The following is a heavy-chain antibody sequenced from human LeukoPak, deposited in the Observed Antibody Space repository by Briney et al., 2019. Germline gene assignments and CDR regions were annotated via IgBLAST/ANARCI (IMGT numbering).Heavy chain of an antibody. D-gene: IGHD4-23*01. V-gene: IGHV3-53*01. CDR1: GFTFSSYG. J-gene: IGHJ4*02. CDR3: ARRAGGYSHPYDY. Sequence: GALTLSCAASGFTFSSYGMSWARQAPGKGREWVSPIYSGGTTYSADSVKGRFTISRDNSKNTLYLQMNSLRAEDTAVYYCARRAGGYSHPYDYWGQGILVTVSS. CDR2: IYSGGTT.